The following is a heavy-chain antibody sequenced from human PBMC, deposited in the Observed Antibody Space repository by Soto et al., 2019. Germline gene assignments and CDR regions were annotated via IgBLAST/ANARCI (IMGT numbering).Heavy chain of an antibody. D-gene: IGHD1-1*01. CDR3: AKEKGHDHWYFDF. Sequence: PRLSCAASGFSLSSYSMHWVRQAPGKGLEWVAVVGTDGTTVIYGESVKGRFSISRDSSKNTLYLQMNGLRPEDTADYYCAKEKGHDHWYFDFWGQGTLVTVSS. J-gene: IGHJ4*02. CDR1: GFSLSSYS. CDR2: VGTDGTTV. V-gene: IGHV3-30*18.